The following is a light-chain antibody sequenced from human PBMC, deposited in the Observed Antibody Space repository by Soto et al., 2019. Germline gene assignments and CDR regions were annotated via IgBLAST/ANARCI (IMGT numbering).Light chain of an antibody. V-gene: IGKV3-20*01. CDR1: QSVSSTS. CDR3: QQYGSSPLT. J-gene: IGKJ4*01. Sequence: EIVLTQSPGTLSLSPGERATLSCRASQSVSSTSLAWYQQKPGQAPRLLMYGASSRATDIPDRFSGSGSGTDFTLTISRLEPEDFAVYYCQQYGSSPLTFGGGTKVDIK. CDR2: GAS.